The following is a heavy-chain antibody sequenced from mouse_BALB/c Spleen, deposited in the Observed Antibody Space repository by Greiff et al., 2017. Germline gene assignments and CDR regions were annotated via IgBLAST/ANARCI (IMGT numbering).Heavy chain of an antibody. V-gene: IGHV5-6-5*01. CDR2: ISSGGST. D-gene: IGHD2-2*01. Sequence: EVQGVESGGGLVKPGGSLKLSCAASGFTFSSYAMSWVRQTPEKRLEWVASISSGGSTYYPDSVKGRFTISRDNARNILYLQMSSLRSEDTAMYYCARGFGGYDGAWFAYWGQGTLVTVSA. CDR3: ARGFGGYDGAWFAY. J-gene: IGHJ3*01. CDR1: GFTFSSYA.